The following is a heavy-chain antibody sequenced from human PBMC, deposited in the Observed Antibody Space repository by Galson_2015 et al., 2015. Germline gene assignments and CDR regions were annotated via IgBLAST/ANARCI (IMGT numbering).Heavy chain of an antibody. V-gene: IGHV6-1*01. CDR1: GDSVSSNSAA. D-gene: IGHD2/OR15-2a*01. J-gene: IGHJ4*02. CDR2: TYYRSKWYN. CDR3: AREVLTKDGDPFDPQQKYYFDY. Sequence: CAISGDSVSSNSAAWNWIRQSPSRGLEWLGRTYYRSKWYNDYAVSVKSRITTNPDTSKNQFSLQLNSVTPEDTAVYYCAREVLTKDGDPFDPQQKYYFDYWGQGTLVTVSS.